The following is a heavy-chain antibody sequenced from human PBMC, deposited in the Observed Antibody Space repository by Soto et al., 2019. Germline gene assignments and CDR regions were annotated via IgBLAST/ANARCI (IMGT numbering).Heavy chain of an antibody. CDR2: ISWNSGSI. CDR1: GFTFDDYA. Sequence: PGGSLRLSCDASGFTFDDYAMHWVRQAPGKGLEWVSGISWNSGSIGYADSVKGRFTISRDNAKNSLYLQMNSLRAEDTALYYCAKAKYSSSWYVPWDYWGQGTLVTVSS. D-gene: IGHD6-13*01. J-gene: IGHJ4*02. CDR3: AKAKYSSSWYVPWDY. V-gene: IGHV3-9*01.